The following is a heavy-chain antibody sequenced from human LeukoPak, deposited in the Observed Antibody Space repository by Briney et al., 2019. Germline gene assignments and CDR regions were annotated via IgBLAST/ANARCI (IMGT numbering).Heavy chain of an antibody. V-gene: IGHV4-39*07. CDR3: ARDLTLAAAGTLFDY. J-gene: IGHJ4*02. Sequence: SETPSLTCTVSGGSISSSSYYWGWIRQPPGKGLEWIGSIYYSGSTYYNPSLKSRVTISVDTSKNQFSLKLSSVTAADTAVYYCARDLTLAAAGTLFDYWGQGTLVTVSS. CDR1: GGSISSSSYY. D-gene: IGHD6-13*01. CDR2: IYYSGST.